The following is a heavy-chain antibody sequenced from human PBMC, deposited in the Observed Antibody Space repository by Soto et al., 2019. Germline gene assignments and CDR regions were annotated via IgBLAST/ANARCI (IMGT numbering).Heavy chain of an antibody. V-gene: IGHV4-30-4*01. CDR1: GDSINSADYY. D-gene: IGHD3-22*01. Sequence: LSLTCTVSGDSINSADYYWSWLRQPPGKGLEWIGYIYYSRSDYYNPSLGRRATITIDTSRNQFSLNLMSVTAADTAVYYCARVVQFYDSSGYSFYYFDYWGQGALVTVSS. CDR2: IYYSRSD. CDR3: ARVVQFYDSSGYSFYYFDY. J-gene: IGHJ4*02.